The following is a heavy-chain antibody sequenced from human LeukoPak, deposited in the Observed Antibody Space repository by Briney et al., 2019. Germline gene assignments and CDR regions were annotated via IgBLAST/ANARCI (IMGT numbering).Heavy chain of an antibody. Sequence: GRSLRLSCAASGFTFSSYAMHWVRQAPGKGLEWVAVISYDGSNKYYADSVRGRFTISRDNSKNTLYLQMNSLRAEDTAVYYCARGRLGDYGDLPLDYWGQGTLVTVSS. J-gene: IGHJ4*02. CDR1: GFTFSSYA. CDR3: ARGRLGDYGDLPLDY. D-gene: IGHD4-17*01. V-gene: IGHV3-30-3*01. CDR2: ISYDGSNK.